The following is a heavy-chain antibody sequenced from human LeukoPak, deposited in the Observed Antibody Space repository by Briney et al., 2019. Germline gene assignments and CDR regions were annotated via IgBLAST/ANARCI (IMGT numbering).Heavy chain of an antibody. Sequence: PSETLALTCTVSGGSISSYDWSWIRQPPGKGLEWIGYIYYNGSNNYNPSLKSRVTISVDTSKNQFSLKLSSVTAADTAVYYCARLSSGYHLPGYYFDYWGQGTLVTVSS. D-gene: IGHD3-22*01. CDR3: ARLSSGYHLPGYYFDY. CDR2: IYYNGSN. J-gene: IGHJ4*02. V-gene: IGHV4-59*12. CDR1: GGSISSYD.